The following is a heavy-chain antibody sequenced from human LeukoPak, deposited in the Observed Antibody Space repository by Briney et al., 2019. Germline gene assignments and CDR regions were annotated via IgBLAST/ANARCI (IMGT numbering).Heavy chain of an antibody. CDR3: ARHKGPRLYYYDSSGYYPDY. Sequence: GESLKISCKGSGYSFTSYWIGWVRQMPGKGLEWMGIIYPGDSDTRYSPSFQGQVTISADKSISTAYLQWSSLKASDTAMYYCARHKGPRLYYYDSSGYYPDYWGQGTLVTASS. V-gene: IGHV5-51*01. CDR2: IYPGDSDT. J-gene: IGHJ4*02. D-gene: IGHD3-22*01. CDR1: GYSFTSYW.